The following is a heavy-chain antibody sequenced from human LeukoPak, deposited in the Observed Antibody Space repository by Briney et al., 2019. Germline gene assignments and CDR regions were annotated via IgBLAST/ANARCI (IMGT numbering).Heavy chain of an antibody. J-gene: IGHJ4*02. CDR2: INSDGSST. CDR3: ARGGEQWLGFCAY. D-gene: IGHD6-19*01. Sequence: GGSLRLSCAASGFTFSSYWMHWVRQAPGKGLVWVSRINSDGSSTSYADSVKGRFTISRDNAKNTLYLQMNSLRAEDTAVYYCARGGEQWLGFCAYWGQGTLVTVSS. V-gene: IGHV3-74*01. CDR1: GFTFSSYW.